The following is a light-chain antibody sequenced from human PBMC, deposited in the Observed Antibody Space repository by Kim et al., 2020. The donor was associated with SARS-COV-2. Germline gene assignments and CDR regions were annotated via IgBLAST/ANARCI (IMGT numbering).Light chain of an antibody. CDR2: GKN. V-gene: IGLV3-19*01. J-gene: IGLJ2*01. CDR1: SLRSYY. CDR3: NSRDSSGVV. Sequence: VALGQTVRVTCQGDSLRSYYASWYQQKPGQAPVLVIYGKNNRPSGIPDRFSGSSSGNTASLTITGAQAEDEADYYCNSRDSSGVVFGGGTQLTVL.